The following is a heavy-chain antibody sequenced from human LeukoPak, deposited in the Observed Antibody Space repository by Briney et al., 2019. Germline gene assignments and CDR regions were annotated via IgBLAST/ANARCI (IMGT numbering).Heavy chain of an antibody. D-gene: IGHD2-15*01. CDR3: AKGGHSRNDAFDI. CDR1: GFTFSSYA. Sequence: PGGSLRLSCAASGFTFSSYAMSWVRQAPGRGLEWVSAISGSGGSTYYADSVKGRFTISRGNSKNTLYLQMNSLRADDTAVYYCAKGGHSRNDAFDIWGQGTMVTVSS. CDR2: ISGSGGST. J-gene: IGHJ3*02. V-gene: IGHV3-23*01.